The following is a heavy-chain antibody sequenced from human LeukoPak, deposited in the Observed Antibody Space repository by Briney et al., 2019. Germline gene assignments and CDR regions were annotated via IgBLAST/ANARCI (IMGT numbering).Heavy chain of an antibody. V-gene: IGHV5-51*01. D-gene: IGHD6-6*01. J-gene: IGHJ4*02. Sequence: GESLKISCKGSGYSSTTYWIGWVRQMPGKGLEWMGIIYPSDSDTKYSPSFRGQVTISADKSISTAYLQWSSLKASDTATYYCARRDSRLSYDYWGQGTLVTVSS. CDR3: ARRDSRLSYDY. CDR2: IYPSDSDT. CDR1: GYSSTTYW.